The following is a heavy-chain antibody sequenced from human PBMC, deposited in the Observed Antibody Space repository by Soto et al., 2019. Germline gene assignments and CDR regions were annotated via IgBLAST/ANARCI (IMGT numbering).Heavy chain of an antibody. V-gene: IGHV3-7*01. CDR2: IVRDGTEI. CDR1: GFTFRTYA. D-gene: IGHD3-10*01. J-gene: IGHJ4*02. Sequence: PGGSLRLSCVASGFTFRTYAMSWVRQAPGEGLEWVSGIVRDGTEISYADSVKGRFTISRDNAKNSLYLQMNSLRAEDTAVYYCARTPLWFGELMFDYWGQGTLVTVSS. CDR3: ARTPLWFGELMFDY.